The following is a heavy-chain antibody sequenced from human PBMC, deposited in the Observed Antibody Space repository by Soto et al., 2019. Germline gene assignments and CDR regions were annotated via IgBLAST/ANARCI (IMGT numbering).Heavy chain of an antibody. Sequence: QVQLVESGGGVVQPGRSLRLSCAASGFTFSSYAMHWVRQAPGKGLEWVAVISYDGSNKYYADSVKGRFTISRDNSKNTLYLQMNSLRAEDTSVYYCARARNSGWSPVDYWGQGTLVTVSS. CDR1: GFTFSSYA. CDR2: ISYDGSNK. D-gene: IGHD6-19*01. CDR3: ARARNSGWSPVDY. J-gene: IGHJ4*02. V-gene: IGHV3-30-3*01.